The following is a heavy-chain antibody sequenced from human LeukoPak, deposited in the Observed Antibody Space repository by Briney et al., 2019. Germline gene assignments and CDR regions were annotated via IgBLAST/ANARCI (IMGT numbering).Heavy chain of an antibody. J-gene: IGHJ4*02. Sequence: SETLSLTCSVSGYSISSGYFWGWIRQPPGKGPEWIATTHHSGATYYNPSLKSRVTLSVDTSKDQVSLKMTSVTAADTAVYYCTREVWGSTFPDYWGQGTLVTVSS. CDR1: GYSISSGYF. CDR2: THHSGAT. CDR3: TREVWGSTFPDY. D-gene: IGHD7-27*01. V-gene: IGHV4-38-2*02.